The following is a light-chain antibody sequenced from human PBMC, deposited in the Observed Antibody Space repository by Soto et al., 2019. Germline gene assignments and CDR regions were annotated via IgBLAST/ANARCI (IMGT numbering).Light chain of an antibody. CDR1: QSVNSN. J-gene: IGKJ1*01. Sequence: EVMMTQCPATLSLSPGETSNLSCRASQSVNSNLAWYQQKPGQAPRLLIYGASSRATGIPDRFSGSGSGTDFTLTISRLEPEDFAVFYCQQYGSLPPTFGQGTKVDIK. CDR3: QQYGSLPPT. CDR2: GAS. V-gene: IGKV3-20*01.